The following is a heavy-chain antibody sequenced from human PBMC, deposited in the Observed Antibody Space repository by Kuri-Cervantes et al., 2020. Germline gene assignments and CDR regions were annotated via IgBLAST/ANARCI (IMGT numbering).Heavy chain of an antibody. Sequence: GGSLRLSCAASGFGFSNTWMTWVRQAPGKGLEWVSYISSSGDTIYYADSVKGRFTISRDNAKNSLYLQMNSLRAEDTAVYYCARVREWGGYWGQGTLVTVSS. CDR1: GFGFSNTW. J-gene: IGHJ4*02. D-gene: IGHD3-3*01. CDR2: ISSSGDTI. V-gene: IGHV3-11*01. CDR3: ARVREWGGY.